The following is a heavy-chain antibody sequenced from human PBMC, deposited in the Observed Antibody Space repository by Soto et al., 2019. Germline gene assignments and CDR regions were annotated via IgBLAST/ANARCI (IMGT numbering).Heavy chain of an antibody. CDR1: GGSISGGNYY. V-gene: IGHV4-31*03. D-gene: IGHD3-22*01. Sequence: QVQLQESGPGLVKPSQTLSLTCTVSGGSISGGNYYWSWIRQHPGKGLEWIGYIYYSGSTYYNPSLKGRVTRSVDTSKNQFSLKLSSVTAADTAVYYCARTSYDSSGTAADPWGQGTLVTVSS. CDR3: ARTSYDSSGTAADP. J-gene: IGHJ5*02. CDR2: IYYSGST.